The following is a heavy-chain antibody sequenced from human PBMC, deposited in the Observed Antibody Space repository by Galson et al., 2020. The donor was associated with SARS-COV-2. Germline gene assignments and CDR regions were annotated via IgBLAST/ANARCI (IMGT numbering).Heavy chain of an antibody. Sequence: ASVKVSCKASGYTFTSYGISWVRQAPGQGLEWMGWISAYNGNTNYAQKLQGRVTMTTDTSTSTAYMELRSLRSDDTAVYYCARALHYYGSGSKADFDLWGRGTLVTVSS. J-gene: IGHJ2*01. CDR1: GYTFTSYG. CDR3: ARALHYYGSGSKADFDL. V-gene: IGHV1-18*01. D-gene: IGHD3-10*01. CDR2: ISAYNGNT.